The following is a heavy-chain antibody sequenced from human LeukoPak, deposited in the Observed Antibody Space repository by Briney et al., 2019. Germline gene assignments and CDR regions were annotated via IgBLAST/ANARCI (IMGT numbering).Heavy chain of an antibody. J-gene: IGHJ4*02. V-gene: IGHV3-73*01. CDR2: IRSKANSYAT. D-gene: IGHD2-2*02. CDR3: IVVVPAAILGGGY. CDR1: GFTFSSYG. Sequence: PGGSLRLSCAASGFTFSSYGMHWVRQAPGKGLEWVGRIRSKANSYATAYAASVKGRFTISRDDSKNTAYLQMNSLKTEDTAVYYCIVVVPAAILGGGYWGQGTLVTVSS.